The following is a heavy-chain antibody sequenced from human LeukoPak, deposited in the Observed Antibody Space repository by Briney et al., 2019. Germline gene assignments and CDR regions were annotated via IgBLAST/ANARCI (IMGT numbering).Heavy chain of an antibody. CDR1: GYPFGTYG. V-gene: IGHV1-18*01. D-gene: IGHD2-15*01. Sequence: ASVKVSCKTSGYPFGTYGINWVRQAPGQGLEWMGWVSTYNGHTSYPQKFQGRVTMTTDTSTRTAYMELRSLRSDDTAVYYCARGVVVVAAKGFYMDVWGKGTTVTDSS. CDR2: VSTYNGHT. J-gene: IGHJ6*03. CDR3: ARGVVVVAAKGFYMDV.